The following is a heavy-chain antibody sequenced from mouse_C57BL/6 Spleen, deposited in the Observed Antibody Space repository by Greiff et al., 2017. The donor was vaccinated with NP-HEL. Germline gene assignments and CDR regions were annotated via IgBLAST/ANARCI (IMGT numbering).Heavy chain of an antibody. CDR1: GFTFSSYA. CDR3: ARENYYDFLFAY. J-gene: IGHJ3*01. V-gene: IGHV5-4*01. CDR2: ISDGGSYT. Sequence: EVMLVESGGGLVKPGGSLKLSCAASGFTFSSYAMSWVRQTPEKRLEWVATISDGGSYTYYPDNVKGRFTISRDNAKNNLYLQMSHLKSEDTAMYYCARENYYDFLFAYWGQGTLVTVSA. D-gene: IGHD2-4*01.